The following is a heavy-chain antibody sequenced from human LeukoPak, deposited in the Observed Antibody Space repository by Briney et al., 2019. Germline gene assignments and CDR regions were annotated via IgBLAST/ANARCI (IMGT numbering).Heavy chain of an antibody. V-gene: IGHV4-59*01. D-gene: IGHD6-13*01. CDR1: GGSISSYY. J-gene: IGHJ6*02. CDR2: IYYSGST. CDR3: ARAAGYSSSWYGYYYYGMDV. Sequence: SETLSLTCTVSGGSISSYYWSWIRQPPGKGLEWIGYIYYSGSTNYNPSLKSRVTISVDTSKNQFSLKLSSVTAADTAVYYCARAAGYSSSWYGYYYYGMDVWGQGTTVTVSS.